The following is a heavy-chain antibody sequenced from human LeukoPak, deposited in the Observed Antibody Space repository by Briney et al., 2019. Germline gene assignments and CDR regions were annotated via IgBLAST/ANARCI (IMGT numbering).Heavy chain of an antibody. V-gene: IGHV1-8*03. CDR3: ARRAVDNSYYYYMDV. J-gene: IGHJ6*03. Sequence: ASVKVSCKASGYTFTSYDINWVRQVTGQGLEWMGWMNPKSGNTGYAQKFQGRVTINRNTSISTAYMEASSLRYEDTAVYYCARRAVDNSYYYYMDVWGKGTTVTVSS. D-gene: IGHD6-19*01. CDR1: GYTFTSYD. CDR2: MNPKSGNT.